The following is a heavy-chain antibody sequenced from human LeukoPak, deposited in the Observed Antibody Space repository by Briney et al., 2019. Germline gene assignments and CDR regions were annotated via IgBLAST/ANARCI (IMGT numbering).Heavy chain of an antibody. D-gene: IGHD3-16*01. J-gene: IGHJ4*02. CDR2: ITPDGSST. Sequence: PGGSLRLSCAASGFSFSTYWMHWVRQVPGKGPEWVSHITPDGSSTNYADSVKGRFTISRDNAKNTLYLQMNSLRAEDTAVYYCSSQISRGGNWGQGTLDTVSS. V-gene: IGHV3-74*01. CDR3: SSQISRGGN. CDR1: GFSFSTYW.